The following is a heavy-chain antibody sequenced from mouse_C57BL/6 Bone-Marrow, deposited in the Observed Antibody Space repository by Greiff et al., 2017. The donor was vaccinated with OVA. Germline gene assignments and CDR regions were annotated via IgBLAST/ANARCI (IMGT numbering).Heavy chain of an antibody. CDR3: ARHNYYGSSYYDY. D-gene: IGHD1-1*01. CDR1: GFTFSSYG. Sequence: VQGVESGGDLVKPGGSLKLSCAASGFTFSSYGMSWVRQTPDKRLEWVATISSGGSYTYYPDSVKGRFTISRDNAKNTLYLQMSSLKSEDTAMYYCARHNYYGSSYYDYWGQGTTLTVSS. CDR2: ISSGGSYT. V-gene: IGHV5-6*01. J-gene: IGHJ2*01.